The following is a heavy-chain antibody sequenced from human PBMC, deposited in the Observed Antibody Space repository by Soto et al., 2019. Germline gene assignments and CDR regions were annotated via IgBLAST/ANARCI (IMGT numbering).Heavy chain of an antibody. J-gene: IGHJ4*02. CDR3: AADATAWQQMVPSDY. D-gene: IGHD2-8*01. CDR1: GFTFTSSA. Sequence: SVKVSCKASGFTFTSSAFQWVRQARGQRLEWIGWIAVGSGYTNYAQRFQDRVTLTRDMSTATTYMELSRLTSEDTAIYYCAADATAWQQMVPSDYWGQGTLVTVPS. CDR2: IAVGSGYT. V-gene: IGHV1-58*01.